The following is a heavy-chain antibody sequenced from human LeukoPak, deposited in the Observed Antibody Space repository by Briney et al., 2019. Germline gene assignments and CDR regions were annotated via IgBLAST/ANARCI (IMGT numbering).Heavy chain of an antibody. Sequence: ASVKVSCKASGHTFTSYAMNWVRQAPGQGLEWMGWINTNTGNPTYAQGFTGRFVFSLDTSVSTAYLQISSLKAEDTAVYYCARDAYNWNYGNYYYYYMDVWGKGTTVTVSS. CDR1: GHTFTSYA. J-gene: IGHJ6*03. CDR3: ARDAYNWNYGNYYYYYMDV. V-gene: IGHV7-4-1*02. D-gene: IGHD1-7*01. CDR2: INTNTGNP.